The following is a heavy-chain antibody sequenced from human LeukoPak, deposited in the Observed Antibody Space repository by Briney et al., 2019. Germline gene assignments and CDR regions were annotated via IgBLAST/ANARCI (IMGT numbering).Heavy chain of an antibody. CDR1: GGSFSGYY. V-gene: IGHV4-34*01. J-gene: IGHJ4*02. D-gene: IGHD3-22*01. Sequence: SSETLSLTCAVYGGSFSGYYWSWIRQPPGKGLEWIGEINHSGSTNYNPSLKSRVTIPVDTSKNQFSLKLSSVTAADTAVYYCARDRYHYDSSGYYFDHWGQGTLVTVSS. CDR2: INHSGST. CDR3: ARDRYHYDSSGYYFDH.